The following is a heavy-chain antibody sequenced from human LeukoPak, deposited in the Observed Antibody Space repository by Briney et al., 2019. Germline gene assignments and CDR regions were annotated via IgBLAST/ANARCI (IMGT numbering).Heavy chain of an antibody. CDR3: AKDQTYYYGSGSYSWFDP. CDR2: ISGSGGST. D-gene: IGHD3-10*01. V-gene: IGHV3-23*01. J-gene: IGHJ5*02. CDR1: GFTFSSYA. Sequence: GGSLRLSCAASGFTFSSYAMSWVRQAPGKGQEWVSAISGSGGSTFYADSVKGRFTISRDNSKNTLYLQMNRLRAEVTAVYYCAKDQTYYYGSGSYSWFDPWGQGTLVTVSS.